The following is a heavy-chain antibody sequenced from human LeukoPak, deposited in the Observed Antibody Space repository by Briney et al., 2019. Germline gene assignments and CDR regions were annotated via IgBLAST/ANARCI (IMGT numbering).Heavy chain of an antibody. D-gene: IGHD1-20*01. V-gene: IGHV3-23*01. Sequence: SGGSLRLSCVASGFTFSNYAMSWVRQAPGKGLEYVSPISASGLRTYYTDSVRGRFTNSRDNSKNTLYLQMHSLRAEDTAVYYCAKETSITGAGGFWGQGALVTVSS. CDR2: ISASGLRT. J-gene: IGHJ4*02. CDR3: AKETSITGAGGF. CDR1: GFTFSNYA.